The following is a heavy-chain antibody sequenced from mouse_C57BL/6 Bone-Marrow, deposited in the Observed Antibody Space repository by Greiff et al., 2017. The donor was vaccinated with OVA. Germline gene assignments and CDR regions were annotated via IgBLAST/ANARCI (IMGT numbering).Heavy chain of an antibody. CDR3: ARPRGSSYCWFAY. V-gene: IGHV5-12*01. CDR2: ISNGGGST. J-gene: IGHJ3*01. Sequence: EVKLVESGGGLVQPGGSLKLSCAASGFTFSDYYMYWVRQTPEKRLEWVAYISNGGGSTYYPDTVKGRFTISRDNAKNTLYLQMSRLKSEDTAMYYCARPRGSSYCWFAYWGQGTLVTVSA. CDR1: GFTFSDYY. D-gene: IGHD1-1*01.